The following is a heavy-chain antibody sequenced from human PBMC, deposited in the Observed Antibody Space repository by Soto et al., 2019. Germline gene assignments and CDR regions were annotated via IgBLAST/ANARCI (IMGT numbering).Heavy chain of an antibody. CDR3: SRRKYSGRQTFAC. Sequence: PSETLSLTCTVSGGSISTYCWSWIRQPPAKGLEWIGHIYYSGSTNYNPSLKSRVTISVDTSKNQFSLKLSSVTAADTAVYYCSRRKYSGRQTFACWGQRTQVNASS. CDR1: GGSISTYC. J-gene: IGHJ4*02. CDR2: IYYSGST. V-gene: IGHV4-59*08. D-gene: IGHD5-12*01.